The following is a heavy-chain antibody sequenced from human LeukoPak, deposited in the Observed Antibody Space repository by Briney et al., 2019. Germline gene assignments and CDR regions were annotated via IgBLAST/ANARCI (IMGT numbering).Heavy chain of an antibody. CDR3: ARDGGWYKRGLDYYYYYMDV. J-gene: IGHJ6*03. CDR1: GFIFDDYG. Sequence: RPGGSLRLSCAASGFIFDDYGMNWVRHAPGKGLEWVCRINANGVSTAYADSVKGRFTISRDNAKNSLDLQMNSLRAEDTALYYCARDGGWYKRGLDYYYYYMDVWGKGTTVTVSS. V-gene: IGHV3-20*04. CDR2: INANGVST. D-gene: IGHD6-19*01.